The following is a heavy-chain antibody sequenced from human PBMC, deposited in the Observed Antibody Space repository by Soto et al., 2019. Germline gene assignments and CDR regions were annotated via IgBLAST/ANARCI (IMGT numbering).Heavy chain of an antibody. CDR2: IKPDGSAT. Sequence: EVQLVESGGGLVQPGGSLRLSCAVSGFTFGSYWMNWVRLIPGKGLEWVAYIKPDGSATYYVDSVKGRFTISRDNAKNSLYLQMNSLRVEDTSVYYCAREASLTVNYYYYGMDVWGQGTTVTVSS. CDR3: AREASLTVNYYYYGMDV. CDR1: GFTFGSYW. D-gene: IGHD4-4*01. V-gene: IGHV3-7*01. J-gene: IGHJ6*02.